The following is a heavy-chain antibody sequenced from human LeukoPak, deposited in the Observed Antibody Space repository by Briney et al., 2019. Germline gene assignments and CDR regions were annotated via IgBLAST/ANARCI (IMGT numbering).Heavy chain of an antibody. CDR1: GYTFTSFY. CDR3: ARGYGSGRYYYGMDV. Sequence: GASVKVSCKASGYTFTSFYMHWVRQAPGQGLEWMGILNPSGGSTSYAQKFQGRVTMTRDTSTSTVYMELSSLRSEDTAVYYFARGYGSGRYYYGMDVWGKGTTVPVSS. J-gene: IGHJ6*04. D-gene: IGHD3-10*01. V-gene: IGHV1-46*01. CDR2: LNPSGGST.